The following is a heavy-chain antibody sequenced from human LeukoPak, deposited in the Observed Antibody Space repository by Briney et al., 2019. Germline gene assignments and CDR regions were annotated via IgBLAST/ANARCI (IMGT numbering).Heavy chain of an antibody. D-gene: IGHD1-1*01. Sequence: SETLSLTCAVYGGSFSGYYWSWIRQPPGKGLEWIGEINHSRSTSYNPSLKSRVTISVDTSKNQFSLKLSSVTAADTAVYYCATVQLELSFDPWGQGTLVTVSS. CDR3: ATVQLELSFDP. J-gene: IGHJ5*02. V-gene: IGHV4-34*01. CDR1: GGSFSGYY. CDR2: INHSRST.